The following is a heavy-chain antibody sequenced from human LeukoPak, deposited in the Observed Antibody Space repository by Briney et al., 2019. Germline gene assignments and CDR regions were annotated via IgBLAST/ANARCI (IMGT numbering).Heavy chain of an antibody. D-gene: IGHD3-10*01. Sequence: GGSLRLSCAASGFLVNANHMDWVRQAPGKGLEWVSIIYSSDYIYYADSVKGRFTISRDNSKNTLYLQMNSLRVEDSAVYYCATERPDSRVLDYWGQGLVVTVSS. V-gene: IGHV3-66*01. J-gene: IGHJ4*02. CDR3: ATERPDSRVLDY. CDR2: IYSSDYI. CDR1: GFLVNANH.